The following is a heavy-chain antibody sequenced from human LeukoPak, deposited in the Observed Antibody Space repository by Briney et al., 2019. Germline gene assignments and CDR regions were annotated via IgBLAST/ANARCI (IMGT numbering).Heavy chain of an antibody. CDR3: ARGQNVIAVAGTNYYYMDV. V-gene: IGHV4-34*01. CDR1: GGSFSGVY. CDR2: INHSGST. J-gene: IGHJ6*03. D-gene: IGHD6-19*01. Sequence: SETLSLTRAVYGGSFSGVYWSWIRQPPGKGLEWIGEINHSGSTNYNPSLKSRVTISVDTSKNQFSLKLSSVTAADTAVYYCARGQNVIAVAGTNYYYMDVWGKGTTVTVSS.